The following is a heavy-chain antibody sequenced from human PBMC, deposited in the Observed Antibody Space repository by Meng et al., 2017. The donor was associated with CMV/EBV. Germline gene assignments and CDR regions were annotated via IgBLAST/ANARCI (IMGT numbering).Heavy chain of an antibody. CDR3: AKGGPSPIAAVGLVDY. J-gene: IGHJ4*02. D-gene: IGHD6-13*01. CDR1: GFTFDDYA. V-gene: IGHV3-9*01. Sequence: GGSLRLSCAASGFTFDDYAMHWVRQAPGKGLEWVSGISWNSGSIGYADSVKGRFTISRDNAKNSLYLQMNSLRDEDTALYYCAKGGPSPIAAVGLVDYWGQGTLVTVSS. CDR2: ISWNSGSI.